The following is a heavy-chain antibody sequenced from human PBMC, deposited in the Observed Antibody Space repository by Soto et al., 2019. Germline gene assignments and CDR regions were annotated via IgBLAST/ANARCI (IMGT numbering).Heavy chain of an antibody. D-gene: IGHD1-1*01. J-gene: IGHJ4*02. CDR1: GFTFSSYA. CDR2: ISYDGSNK. V-gene: IGHV3-30-3*01. Sequence: VQLVESGGGVVQPGRSLRLSCAASGFTFSSYAMHWVRQAPGKGLEWVAVISYDGSNKYYADSVKGRFTISRDNSKNTLYLQMNSLRAEDTAVYYCASVGLEPNYFDYWGQGTLVTVSS. CDR3: ASVGLEPNYFDY.